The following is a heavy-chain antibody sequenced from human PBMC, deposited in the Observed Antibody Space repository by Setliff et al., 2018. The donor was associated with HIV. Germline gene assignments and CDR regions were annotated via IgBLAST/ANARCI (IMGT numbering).Heavy chain of an antibody. CDR2: TKYDGSER. CDR3: ARAYNVYDYRFDISGYDY. J-gene: IGHJ4*02. V-gene: IGHV3-7*03. D-gene: IGHD3-22*01. CDR1: GLTFNRYW. Sequence: GGSQRLSCVAAGLTFNRYWLSWFRQVPGKGLEWVSNTKYDGSERYYVDSLKGLFIASTDNARNSLFLEMNSLRAEDTAVYYCARAYNVYDYRFDISGYDYWGQGTLVTVSS.